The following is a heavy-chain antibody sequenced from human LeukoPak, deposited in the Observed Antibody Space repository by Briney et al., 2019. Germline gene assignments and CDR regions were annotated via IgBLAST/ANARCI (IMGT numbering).Heavy chain of an antibody. CDR2: IRSKAYGGTT. D-gene: IGHD2/OR15-2a*01. Sequence: GRSLRLSCTASGFIFADHAMSWVRQAPGKGLECVGFIRSKAYGGTTEYGASVRDRLTISRDDSNGIAYLQMNNLKSEDTAVYYCARGPILLWLHNGMDVWGPGTTVIVSS. V-gene: IGHV3-49*04. CDR1: GFIFADHA. CDR3: ARGPILLWLHNGMDV. J-gene: IGHJ6*02.